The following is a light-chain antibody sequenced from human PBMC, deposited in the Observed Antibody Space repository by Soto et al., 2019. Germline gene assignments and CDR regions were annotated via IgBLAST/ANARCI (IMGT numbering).Light chain of an antibody. CDR2: DAS. CDR1: QYIVIA. Sequence: EVVLTQSPATLSVSPGDRATLSCRASQYIVIAVAWYHQRSGQAPRLLIFDASIRVPTTPARFSGSVSGTEFTLTISSLESEDFAVYFCQQYGDRPRTFGQGTKVDIK. V-gene: IGKV3-15*01. J-gene: IGKJ1*01. CDR3: QQYGDRPRT.